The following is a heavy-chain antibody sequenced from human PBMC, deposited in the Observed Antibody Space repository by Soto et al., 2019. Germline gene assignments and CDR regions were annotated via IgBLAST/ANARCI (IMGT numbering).Heavy chain of an antibody. V-gene: IGHV4-31*03. CDR2: IYYTGDT. D-gene: IGHD1-26*01. CDR1: GDSTTSGGYY. Sequence: QVQLQESGPGLVRPSQTLSLTCTVSGDSTTSGGYYWSWVRQHPGKGLGWVGSIYYTGDTYYNPSLKSRITVSIDTSKNEFSLMVSSVTAADTAVYFCARGAPRPRDVPTYFHIWGQGTLVSVSS. CDR3: ARGAPRPRDVPTYFHI. J-gene: IGHJ4*02.